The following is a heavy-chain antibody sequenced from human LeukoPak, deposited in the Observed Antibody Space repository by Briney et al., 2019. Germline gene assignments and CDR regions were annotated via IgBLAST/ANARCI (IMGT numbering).Heavy chain of an antibody. CDR1: GFTFSSYS. J-gene: IGHJ3*02. CDR3: ARGYDIYAFDI. V-gene: IGHV3-21*04. Sequence: GGSLRLSCAASGFTFSSYSMNWVRQAPGKGLEWVSSISSSSSYIYYADSVKGRFTISRDNAKNSLYLQMNSLRAEDTALYHCARGYDIYAFDIWGQGTMVTVSS. CDR2: ISSSSSYI. D-gene: IGHD3-9*01.